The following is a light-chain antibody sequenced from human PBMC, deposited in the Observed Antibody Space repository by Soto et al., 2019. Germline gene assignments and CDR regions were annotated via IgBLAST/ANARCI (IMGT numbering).Light chain of an antibody. Sequence: EIVLTQSPATLSLSPGERATLSCRASQSVSSYLAWYQQKPGQAPRLLIYDASNRATGIPAMFSGSGSGTAFTLTISSLEHEDFVVYYCQQRSNWPQITFGQGTRLEIK. J-gene: IGKJ5*01. CDR1: QSVSSY. CDR3: QQRSNWPQIT. CDR2: DAS. V-gene: IGKV3-11*01.